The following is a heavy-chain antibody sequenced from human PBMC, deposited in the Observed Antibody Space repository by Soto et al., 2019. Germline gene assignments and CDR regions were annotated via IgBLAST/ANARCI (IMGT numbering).Heavy chain of an antibody. Sequence: PSETLSLTCTVSGGSISSYYWSWIRQPPGKGLEWIGYIYYSGSTNYNPSIKSRVTISVDTSKNQFSMKLSSVTAADTAVYYCARISSVYYYGSGSYARYYYYYMDVWGKGTTVTVSS. D-gene: IGHD3-10*01. J-gene: IGHJ6*03. CDR2: IYYSGST. V-gene: IGHV4-59*01. CDR3: ARISSVYYYGSGSYARYYYYYMDV. CDR1: GGSISSYY.